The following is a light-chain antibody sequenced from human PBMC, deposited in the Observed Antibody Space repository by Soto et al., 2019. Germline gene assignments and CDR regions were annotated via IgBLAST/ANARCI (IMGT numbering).Light chain of an antibody. Sequence: IQLTQSPSSLAASVGDRVTITCRASQGISSYLAWYQQRPGKAPKLLIYAASTLQSGVPSRFSGSGSGTDFTLTISSLQPEDFATYYCLQYNTYPFTFGPGTTVDIK. V-gene: IGKV1-9*01. J-gene: IGKJ3*01. CDR2: AAS. CDR1: QGISSY. CDR3: LQYNTYPFT.